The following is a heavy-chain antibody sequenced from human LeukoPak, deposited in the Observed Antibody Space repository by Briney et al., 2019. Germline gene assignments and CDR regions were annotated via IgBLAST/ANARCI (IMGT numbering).Heavy chain of an antibody. CDR3: ARGGIYYDSSGSTRRPFDY. J-gene: IGHJ4*02. CDR2: ISYDGSNK. Sequence: GGSLRLSCAASGFTFSSYAMHWVRQAPGKGLEWVAVISYDGSNKYYADSVKGRFTISRDNSKNTLYLQMNSLRAEDTAVYYCARGGIYYDSSGSTRRPFDYWGQGTLVTVSS. CDR1: GFTFSSYA. V-gene: IGHV3-30*04. D-gene: IGHD3-22*01.